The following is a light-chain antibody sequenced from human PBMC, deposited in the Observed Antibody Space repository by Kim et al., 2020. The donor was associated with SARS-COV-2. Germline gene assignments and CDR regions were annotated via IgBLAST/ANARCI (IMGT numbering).Light chain of an antibody. Sequence: EIVLTQSPGTLSLSPGERATLSCRASQSVSNNYLAWYQQKPGQAPRILIYGASTRATGFPDRFSGSGSGTDFTLTISRLEPEDFAVYFCQQYGPSPPYTFGQGTKLEI. CDR1: QSVSNNY. CDR2: GAS. J-gene: IGKJ2*01. CDR3: QQYGPSPPYT. V-gene: IGKV3-20*01.